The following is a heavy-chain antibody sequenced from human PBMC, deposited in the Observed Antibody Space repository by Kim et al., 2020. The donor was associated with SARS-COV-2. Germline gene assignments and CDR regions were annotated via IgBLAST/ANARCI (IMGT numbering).Heavy chain of an antibody. CDR2: ISGSAGTT. J-gene: IGHJ4*02. Sequence: GGSLRLSCAASGFAFSSYTMNWVRQAPGKGLEWVSAISGSAGTTYYTHSVKGRFTISRDNSRDTLYLQMNSLRVEDTAVYYCARGRGDYDTPANYWGQGTLVTVSS. CDR3: ARGRGDYDTPANY. CDR1: GFAFSSYT. V-gene: IGHV3-23*01. D-gene: IGHD4-17*01.